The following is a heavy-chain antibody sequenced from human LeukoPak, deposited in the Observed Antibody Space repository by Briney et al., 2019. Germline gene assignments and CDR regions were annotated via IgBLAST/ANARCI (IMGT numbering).Heavy chain of an antibody. J-gene: IGHJ4*02. CDR3: AREGGYCSSTGCYKHFDY. V-gene: IGHV1-69*04. CDR1: GGTFSSHG. D-gene: IGHD2-2*02. CDR2: IIVMLGTT. Sequence: SVKVSCKASGGTFSSHGIAWVRQAPGQGLEWMGRIIVMLGTTNYAQKFQGRVTITADKSTSTAYMELSSLSSEDTAVYYCAREGGYCSSTGCYKHFDYWGQGTLVTVSS.